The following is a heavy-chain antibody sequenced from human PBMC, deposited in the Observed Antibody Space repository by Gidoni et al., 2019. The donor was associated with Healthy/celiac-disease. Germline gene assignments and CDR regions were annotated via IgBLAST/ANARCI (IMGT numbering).Heavy chain of an antibody. CDR1: GFTFSSYG. Sequence: QVQLVESGGGVVQPGGSLRLSCAASGFTFSSYGMHWVRQAPGQGLEWVAFIRYDGSNKYYADSVKGRFTISRDNSKNTLYLQMNSLRAEDTAVYYCAKIPLGNTYYDFWSGYYYDAFDIWGQGTMVTVSS. J-gene: IGHJ3*02. CDR3: AKIPLGNTYYDFWSGYYYDAFDI. D-gene: IGHD3-3*01. V-gene: IGHV3-30*02. CDR2: IRYDGSNK.